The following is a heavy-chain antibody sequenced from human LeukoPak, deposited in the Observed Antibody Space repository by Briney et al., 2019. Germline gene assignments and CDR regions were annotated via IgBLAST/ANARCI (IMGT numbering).Heavy chain of an antibody. D-gene: IGHD5-12*01. Sequence: SGTLSLTCAVSGGSISSSNWWSWVRQPPGKGLEWIGEIYHSGSTNYNPSLKSRVTISVDKSKNQFSLKLSSVTAADTAVYYCARAPGYSDYGFPDYWGQGTLVTVSS. CDR3: ARAPGYSDYGFPDY. V-gene: IGHV4-4*02. J-gene: IGHJ4*02. CDR1: GGSISSSNW. CDR2: IYHSGST.